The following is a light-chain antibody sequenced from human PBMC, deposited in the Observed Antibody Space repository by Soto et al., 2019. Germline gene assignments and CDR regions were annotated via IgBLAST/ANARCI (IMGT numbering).Light chain of an antibody. CDR2: ATS. V-gene: IGKV3D-15*01. Sequence: EILVTRFPATLSVSPGEIENLSCRASQSVDSTYLAWYQQKPDQSPRLLIYATSTRAAGIPARFSGSGSGTEFTLTISSLQSEDSAVYYCHQYNNWWTFGQGTKV. CDR3: HQYNNWWT. CDR1: QSVDSTY. J-gene: IGKJ1*01.